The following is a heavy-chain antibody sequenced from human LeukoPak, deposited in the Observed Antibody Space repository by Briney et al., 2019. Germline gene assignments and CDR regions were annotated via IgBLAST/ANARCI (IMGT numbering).Heavy chain of an antibody. CDR3: ATYLSVAGSSFGY. Sequence: ASVKVSCKVSGYTLTELSMHWVRQAPGKGLEWMGGFDPEDGETIYAQKFQGRVTMPEDTSTDTAYLELSSLRSEDTAVYYCATYLSVAGSSFGYWGQGTLVTVSS. V-gene: IGHV1-24*01. CDR2: FDPEDGET. D-gene: IGHD6-19*01. J-gene: IGHJ4*02. CDR1: GYTLTELS.